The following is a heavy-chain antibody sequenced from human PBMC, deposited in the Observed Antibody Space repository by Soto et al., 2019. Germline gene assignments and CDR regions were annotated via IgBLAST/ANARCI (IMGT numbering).Heavy chain of an antibody. V-gene: IGHV1-18*01. Sequence: ASLKVSCKASGYTFTSYGISWVRQATRQGLEWMGWISAYNGNTNYAQKLQGRVTMTTDTSTSTAYMELRSLRSDDTAVYYCARQAPYDFWSGPKVWYFDLWGRGTLVTVSS. CDR1: GYTFTSYG. CDR3: ARQAPYDFWSGPKVWYFDL. CDR2: ISAYNGNT. D-gene: IGHD3-3*01. J-gene: IGHJ2*01.